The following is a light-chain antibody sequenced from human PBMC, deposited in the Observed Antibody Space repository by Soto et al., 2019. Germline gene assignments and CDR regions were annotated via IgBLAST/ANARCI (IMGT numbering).Light chain of an antibody. CDR2: RTS. CDR3: QQDNNWPRAT. J-gene: IGKJ4*01. Sequence: ETVMTQSPATLSVSPGERATLSCRASQSISNNLAWYQQKPGQAPRLIMFRTSTRATGVPARFSGSGSGTEFKITISSLQSEDFAVYYCQQDNNWPRATFGGGTKVEIK. V-gene: IGKV3-15*01. CDR1: QSISNN.